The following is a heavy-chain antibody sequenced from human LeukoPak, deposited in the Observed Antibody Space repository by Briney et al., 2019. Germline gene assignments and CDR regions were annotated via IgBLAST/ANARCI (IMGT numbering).Heavy chain of an antibody. V-gene: IGHV3-21*01. D-gene: IGHD1-26*01. CDR2: ISSSSSNK. CDR3: ARDRRRYGGPWGDY. J-gene: IGHJ4*02. CDR1: GFTFSSYS. Sequence: GGSLRLSCAASGFTFSSYSMNWVRQAPGKGLEWVSSISSSSSNKYYADSVKGRFTISRDNSKNTLYLQMNSLRAEDTAVYYCARDRRRYGGPWGDYWGQGTLVTVSS.